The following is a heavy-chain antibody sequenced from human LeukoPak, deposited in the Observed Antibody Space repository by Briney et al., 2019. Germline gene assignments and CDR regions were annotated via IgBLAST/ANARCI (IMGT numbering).Heavy chain of an antibody. CDR2: IYYSGST. V-gene: IGHV4-31*03. J-gene: IGHJ3*02. CDR3: ASSPSGYYYSAFDI. D-gene: IGHD3-22*01. CDR1: GGSISSGGYY. Sequence: SETLSLTCTVSGGSISSGGYYWRWIRQHPGKGLEWIEYIYYSGSTYYNPSLKSRVTISVDTSKNQFSLKLSSVTAADTVVYYCASSPSGYYYSAFDIWGQGTMVTVSS.